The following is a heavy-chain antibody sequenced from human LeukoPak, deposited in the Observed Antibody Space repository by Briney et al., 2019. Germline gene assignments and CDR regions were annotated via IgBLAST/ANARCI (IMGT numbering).Heavy chain of an antibody. CDR3: AKVWEAYCGGDCFSPFDY. V-gene: IGHV3-30*18. J-gene: IGHJ4*02. D-gene: IGHD2-21*02. CDR1: GFTFSSYC. CDR2: ISYDGSNK. Sequence: PGGSLRLSCAASGFTFSSYCMHWVRQAPGKGLEWVAVISYDGSNKYYADFVKGRFTISRDNSKETLNLQMNSLRAEDTAIYYCAKVWEAYCGGDCFSPFDYWGQGTLVTVSS.